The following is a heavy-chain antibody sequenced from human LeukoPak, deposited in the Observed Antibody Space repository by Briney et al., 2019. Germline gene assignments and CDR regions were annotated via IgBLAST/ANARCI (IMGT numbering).Heavy chain of an antibody. Sequence: EGSLRLSCAASGFNFSSYAMSWVRQAPGKGLEWVSAISGSGGSTYYADSVKGRFTISRDNSKNTLYLQMNSLRAEDTAVYYCAKPFGSSSMGFDAFDIWGQGTMVTVSS. V-gene: IGHV3-23*01. J-gene: IGHJ3*02. CDR1: GFNFSSYA. D-gene: IGHD6-6*01. CDR2: ISGSGGST. CDR3: AKPFGSSSMGFDAFDI.